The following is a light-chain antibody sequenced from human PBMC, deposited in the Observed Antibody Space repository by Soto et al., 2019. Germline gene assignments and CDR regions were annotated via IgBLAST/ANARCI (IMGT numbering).Light chain of an antibody. J-gene: IGKJ1*01. CDR2: DAS. Sequence: DIQMTQSPSTLSASVGDRVTITCRASQSISSWLAWYQQKPGKAPKLLIYDASSLESGVPSRFSGSGPGTEFTLTISSLQPDDFATYYCQQYNSYSGTLGQGTKVDIK. CDR3: QQYNSYSGT. CDR1: QSISSW. V-gene: IGKV1-5*01.